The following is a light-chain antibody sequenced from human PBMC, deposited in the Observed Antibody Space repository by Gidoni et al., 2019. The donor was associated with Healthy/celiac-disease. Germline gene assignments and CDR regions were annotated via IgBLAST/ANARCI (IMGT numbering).Light chain of an antibody. J-gene: IGKJ1*01. CDR2: WAS. V-gene: IGKV4-1*01. Sequence: DIVMTQSPESVAVSLGERATINCKSSQSVLYSSNNKNYLAWYQQKPGQPPKLLIYWASTRESGVPDRFSGSGSGTDFTLTISSLQAEDVAVYYCQQYDSPPWTFGQGTKVEIK. CDR1: QSVLYSSNNKNY. CDR3: QQYDSPPWT.